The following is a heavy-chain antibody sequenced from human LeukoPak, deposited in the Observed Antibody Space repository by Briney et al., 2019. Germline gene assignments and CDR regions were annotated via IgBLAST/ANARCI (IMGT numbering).Heavy chain of an antibody. CDR3: AREQKNWNDVGFWFDP. Sequence: PSETLSLTCAVYGGSFSGYYWSWIRQPPGKGLEWIGEINHSGSTNYNPSLKSRVTISVDTSKNQFSLKLSSVTAADTAVYYCAREQKNWNDVGFWFDPWGQGTLVTVSS. D-gene: IGHD1-1*01. J-gene: IGHJ5*02. CDR2: INHSGST. CDR1: GGSFSGYY. V-gene: IGHV4-34*01.